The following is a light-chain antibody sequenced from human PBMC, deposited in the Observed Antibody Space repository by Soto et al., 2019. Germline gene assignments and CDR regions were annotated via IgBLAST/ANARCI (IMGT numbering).Light chain of an antibody. Sequence: QSVLTQPPSVSGAPGQRVTISCTGSSSNIGAGYDVHWYQQLPGTAPKLLIYGNTNRPSGVPDRFSGSKSGTSASLAITGXQAXXXADYYCQSHDTSLSGYVFGTGTKLTVL. V-gene: IGLV1-40*01. J-gene: IGLJ1*01. CDR1: SSNIGAGYD. CDR2: GNT. CDR3: QSHDTSLSGYV.